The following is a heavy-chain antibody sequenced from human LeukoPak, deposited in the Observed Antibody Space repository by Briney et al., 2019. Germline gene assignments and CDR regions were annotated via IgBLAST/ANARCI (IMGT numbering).Heavy chain of an antibody. CDR3: ARAYSGSYFWFDP. CDR2: IYYSGST. CDR1: GGSISSGDYY. D-gene: IGHD1-26*01. V-gene: IGHV4-31*03. J-gene: IGHJ5*02. Sequence: SQTLSLTCTVSGGSISSGDYYWSWIRQNPGKGLEWIGYIYYSGSTFYNPSLQSRVTISVDTSQNQFSLELSSVTAADTAFYYCARAYSGSYFWFDPWGQGTLVTVSS.